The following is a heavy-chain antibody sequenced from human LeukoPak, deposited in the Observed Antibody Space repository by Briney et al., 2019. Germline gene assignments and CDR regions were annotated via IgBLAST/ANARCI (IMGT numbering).Heavy chain of an antibody. CDR2: IYYSGTT. CDR1: GGSISYYY. D-gene: IGHD4-17*01. Sequence: SETLSLTCTVSGGSISYYYWSWLRQSPGKGVEWLGYIYYSGTTNYNPSLKSRVTISVDTSKNQFSLQLRSVTAADTAVYYCAREDPQTTVPEGMDVWGQGTTVTVSS. CDR3: AREDPQTTVPEGMDV. V-gene: IGHV4-59*01. J-gene: IGHJ6*02.